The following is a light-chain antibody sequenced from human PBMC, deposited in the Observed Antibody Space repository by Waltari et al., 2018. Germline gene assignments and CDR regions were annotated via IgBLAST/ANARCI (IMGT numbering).Light chain of an antibody. CDR2: AAS. CDR1: QVVYSY. V-gene: IGKV1-9*01. CDR3: QQLNTYPVT. Sequence: DIQLTQSPSFLSASVGDRVTITCRASQVVYSYLAWYQQKPGKAPNLLIYAASTWQSGVPSRFSGSGSGTEFTLTISSLQPEDFATYYCQQLNTYPVTFGGGTKVEIK. J-gene: IGKJ4*01.